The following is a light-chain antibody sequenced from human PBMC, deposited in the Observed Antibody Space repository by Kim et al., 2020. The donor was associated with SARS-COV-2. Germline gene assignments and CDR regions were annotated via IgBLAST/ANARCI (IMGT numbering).Light chain of an antibody. CDR2: AAS. CDR3: QKYNSAPLT. V-gene: IGKV1-27*01. Sequence: DIQMTHSPSSLSASVGDRVTITCRASQGISNHLAWYQQKPGKVPKLLIYAASTLQSGVPSRFSGSGSGTDFTLTISSLQPEGVATYYCQKYNSAPLTFGGGTKVEIK. CDR1: QGISNH. J-gene: IGKJ4*01.